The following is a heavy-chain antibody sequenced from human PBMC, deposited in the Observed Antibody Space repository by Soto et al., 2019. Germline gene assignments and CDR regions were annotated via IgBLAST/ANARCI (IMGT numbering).Heavy chain of an antibody. CDR2: IIPIFGTA. V-gene: IGHV1-69*13. CDR3: AREVGADYYDSSGYYYDYFDY. Sequence: GASVKVSCKASGGTFSSYAISWVRQAPGQGLEWMGGIIPIFGTANYAQKFQGRVTITADESTSTAYMELSSLRSEDTAVYYCAREVGADYYDSSGYYYDYFDYWGQGTLVTVSS. J-gene: IGHJ4*02. CDR1: GGTFSSYA. D-gene: IGHD3-22*01.